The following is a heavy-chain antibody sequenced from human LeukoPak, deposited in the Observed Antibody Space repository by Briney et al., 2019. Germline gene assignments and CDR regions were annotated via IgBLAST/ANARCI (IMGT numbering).Heavy chain of an antibody. Sequence: PGGSLRLSCAASGFSFSSYAMSWVRQTPGKGLEWVSSTGGSGGSTHYTDSVKGRFTISRDNSKSTLYLQMNSLRAEDTAVYYCAKGPRKTLIRWYWYFDLWGRGTLVTVSS. CDR2: TGGSGGST. V-gene: IGHV3-23*01. D-gene: IGHD3-10*01. CDR1: GFSFSSYA. J-gene: IGHJ2*01. CDR3: AKGPRKTLIRWYWYFDL.